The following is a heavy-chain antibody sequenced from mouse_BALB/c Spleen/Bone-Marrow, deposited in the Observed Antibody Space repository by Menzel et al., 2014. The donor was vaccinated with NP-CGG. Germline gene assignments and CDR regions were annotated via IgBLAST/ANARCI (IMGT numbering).Heavy chain of an antibody. V-gene: IGHV1S132*01. CDR2: MFPRTGAT. J-gene: IGHJ4*01. D-gene: IGHD2-4*01. CDR1: GYTFTSYW. Sequence: VQLQQSGAELVKPGASVKLSCKTSGYTFTSYWIQWVKQRPGQGLGWIGEMFPRTGATYYNERFGGRATLTIDTSSSTAYMQLSSLTSEDSAVYFCARRDCDYDDYSMDYWGQGTSVTVSS. CDR3: ARRDCDYDDYSMDY.